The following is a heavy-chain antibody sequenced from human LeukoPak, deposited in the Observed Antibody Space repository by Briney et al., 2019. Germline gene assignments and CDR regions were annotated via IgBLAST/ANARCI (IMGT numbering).Heavy chain of an antibody. CDR1: GGSLSSYY. D-gene: IGHD5-18*01. CDR2: IYTSGST. CDR3: ARGAAMEIPFDY. J-gene: IGHJ4*02. V-gene: IGHV4-4*07. Sequence: PLETLSLTCTVSGGSLSSYYCNWIRQPAGKGLEWMGRIYTSGSTNYNPSLKRGVTMSVDTSMYQFSLKLRSVTAADTAVYYCARGAAMEIPFDYWGQGTLVTVSS.